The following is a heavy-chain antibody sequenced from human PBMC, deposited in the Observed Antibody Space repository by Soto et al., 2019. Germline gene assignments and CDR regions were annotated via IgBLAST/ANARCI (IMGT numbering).Heavy chain of an antibody. CDR1: GGIFRTYA. CDR3: ARDRDDYCSGNYYNRIDF. J-gene: IGHJ4*02. D-gene: IGHD3-10*01. Sequence: QVQLVQSGAEVKKPGSSVKVSCKASGGIFRTYAISWLRQAPGQGLEWMGGIIPIFGTPNYAQKFHGRVTITADESTSTGYMELSRRRSEDTAVYYCARDRDDYCSGNYYNRIDFWGQGTLVTVSS. V-gene: IGHV1-69*01. CDR2: IIPIFGTP.